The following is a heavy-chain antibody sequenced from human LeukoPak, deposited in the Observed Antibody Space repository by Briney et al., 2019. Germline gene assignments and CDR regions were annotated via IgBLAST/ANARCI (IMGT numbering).Heavy chain of an antibody. CDR2: ISGGGGST. CDR1: GFTFSSYG. Sequence: PGGSLRLSCAASGFTFSSYGMSWVRQAPGKGLEWVSTISGGGGSTYYADSVKGRFTISRDNSKNTLYLQMNSLRAEDTAIYSCAKDLDIVATIRWGRPFDYWGQGTLVTVSS. J-gene: IGHJ4*02. V-gene: IGHV3-23*01. D-gene: IGHD5-12*01. CDR3: AKDLDIVATIRWGRPFDY.